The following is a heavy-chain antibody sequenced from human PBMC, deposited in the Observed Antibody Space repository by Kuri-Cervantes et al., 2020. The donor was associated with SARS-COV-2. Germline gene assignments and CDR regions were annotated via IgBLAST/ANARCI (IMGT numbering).Heavy chain of an antibody. CDR3: ARGPAHDFWSGYRFDY. D-gene: IGHD3-3*01. CDR2: IYYSGST. Sequence: SETLSLTCTVSGGSISSSSYYWGWIRQPPGKGLEWIGSIYYSGSTYYNPSLKSRVTISVDTSKNQFSLKLSSVTAAETAVYYCARGPAHDFWSGYRFDYWGQGTLVTVSS. J-gene: IGHJ4*02. CDR1: GGSISSSSYY. V-gene: IGHV4-39*07.